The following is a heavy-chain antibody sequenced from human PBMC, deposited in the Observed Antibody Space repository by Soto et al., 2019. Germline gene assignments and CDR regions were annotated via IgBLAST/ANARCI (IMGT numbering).Heavy chain of an antibody. CDR2: ISYDGSNK. CDR1: GFTFSSYA. J-gene: IGHJ6*02. V-gene: IGHV3-30-3*01. CDR3: AREGTIFGVVPYYYYYYGMDV. D-gene: IGHD3-3*01. Sequence: GGSLRLSCAASGFTFSSYAMHWVRQAPGKGLEWVAVISYDGSNKYYADSVKGRFTISRDNSENTLYLQMNSLRAEDTAVYYCAREGTIFGVVPYYYYYYGMDVWGQGTTVTVSS.